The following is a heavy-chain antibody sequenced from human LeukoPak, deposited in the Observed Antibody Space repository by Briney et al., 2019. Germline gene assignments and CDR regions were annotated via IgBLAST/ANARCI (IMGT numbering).Heavy chain of an antibody. CDR3: AKDIRRGLEVPGDY. D-gene: IGHD3-10*01. CDR1: GGSISSYY. J-gene: IGHJ4*02. CDR2: IYYSGST. Sequence: PSETLSLTCTVSGGSISSYYWSWIRQPPGKGLEGIGYIYYSGSTNYNPSLKSRVTISVDTSKNQFSLKLSSVTAADTAVYYCAKDIRRGLEVPGDYWGQGTLVTVSS. V-gene: IGHV4-59*01.